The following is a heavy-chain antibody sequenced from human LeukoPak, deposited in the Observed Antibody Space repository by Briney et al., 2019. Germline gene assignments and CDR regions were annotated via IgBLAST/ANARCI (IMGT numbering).Heavy chain of an antibody. CDR2: ISSSSSYI. Sequence: GGSLRLSCAASGFTFSSYSMNWVRQAPGKGLEWVSSISSSSSYIYYADSVKGRFTISRDNAKNTLYLQMNSLRAEDTAVYYCARDFNWNVARYYFDYWGQGTLVTVSS. CDR1: GFTFSSYS. V-gene: IGHV3-21*01. J-gene: IGHJ4*02. D-gene: IGHD1-20*01. CDR3: ARDFNWNVARYYFDY.